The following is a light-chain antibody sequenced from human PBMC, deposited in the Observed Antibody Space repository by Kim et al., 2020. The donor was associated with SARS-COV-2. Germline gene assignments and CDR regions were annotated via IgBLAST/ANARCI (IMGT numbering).Light chain of an antibody. J-gene: IGKJ2*01. CDR3: QQYYSFST. CDR2: EAS. CDR1: QSISNV. V-gene: IGKV1-5*03. Sequence: LSASGGERVTITCRASQSISNVLAWYQQKPGKAPKLLIYEASTLQTGVPSRFSGSGSATEFTLTITRLQPDDFATYYCQQYYSFSTFGQGTKLEI.